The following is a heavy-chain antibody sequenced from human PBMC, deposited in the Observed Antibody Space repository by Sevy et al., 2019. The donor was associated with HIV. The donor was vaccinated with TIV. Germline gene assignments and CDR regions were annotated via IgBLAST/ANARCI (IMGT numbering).Heavy chain of an antibody. Sequence: GGSQRLSCAASGFTFRNYWMHWVRQAPGKGLVWVARINSDGSSTAVADSVKGRFTFSRDNARNTLYLQMNNLRAEDTGVYYCARDYHDFWSGYYVLGYWGQGTLVTVSS. V-gene: IGHV3-74*01. CDR3: ARDYHDFWSGYYVLGY. J-gene: IGHJ4*02. CDR2: INSDGSST. CDR1: GFTFRNYW. D-gene: IGHD3-3*01.